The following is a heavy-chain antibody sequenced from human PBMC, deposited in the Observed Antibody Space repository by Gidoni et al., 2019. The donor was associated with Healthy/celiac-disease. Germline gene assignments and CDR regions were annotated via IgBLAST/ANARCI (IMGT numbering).Heavy chain of an antibody. CDR2: IRGSGGST. CDR3: AKPDYDILTGYYNALKD. D-gene: IGHD3-9*01. Sequence: EVQLLESGGGLVQPGGSLRLSCAASGFTFSSYAMSWVRQAPGKGLEWVSAIRGSGGSTYYADSVKGRFTISRDNSKNTLYLQMNSLRAEDTAVYYCAKPDYDILTGYYNALKDWGQGTLVTVSS. CDR1: GFTFSSYA. J-gene: IGHJ4*02. V-gene: IGHV3-23*01.